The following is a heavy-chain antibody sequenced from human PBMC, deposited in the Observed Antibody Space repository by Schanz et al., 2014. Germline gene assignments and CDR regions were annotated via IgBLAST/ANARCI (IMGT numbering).Heavy chain of an antibody. CDR2: ISYDGSHK. CDR1: GFTFSGYG. J-gene: IGHJ4*02. Sequence: QVQLVESGGGVVQPGRSLRLSCAASGFTFSGYGMHWVRQAPGKGLEWVAVISYDGSHKDYADSVRGRFTISRDNSRNTVYLQMNNVGVDDTATYYCVKTDAGWRFDYWGQGTLVIVSS. V-gene: IGHV3-30*18. D-gene: IGHD6-19*01. CDR3: VKTDAGWRFDY.